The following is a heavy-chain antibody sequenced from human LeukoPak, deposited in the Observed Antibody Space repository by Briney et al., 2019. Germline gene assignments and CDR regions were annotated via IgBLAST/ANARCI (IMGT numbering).Heavy chain of an antibody. D-gene: IGHD4-17*01. V-gene: IGHV3-33*01. CDR2: IWYDGSNK. CDR3: ARNYGDYAPYFQH. J-gene: IGHJ1*01. CDR1: GFTFSSYG. Sequence: PGRYLRLSCAAYGFTFSSYGMHWVRQAPGQGLEWVAIIWYDGSNKYYADPVKGRFTISRDNSKTTLYLQMNSLRAEDTAVYYCARNYGDYAPYFQHWGQGTLVTVSS.